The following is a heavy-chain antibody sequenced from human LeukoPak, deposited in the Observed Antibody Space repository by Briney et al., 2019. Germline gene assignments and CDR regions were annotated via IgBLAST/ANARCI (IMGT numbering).Heavy chain of an antibody. CDR1: GGSISSYY. CDR3: ARGLIEYCSGGSCYRGYFDY. Sequence: SETLSLTCTVSGGSISSYYWSWIRQPPGKGLEWIGYIYYSGSTNHNPSLKSRVTISVDTSKNQFSLKLSSVTAADTAVYYCARGLIEYCSGGSCYRGYFDYWGQGNLVTVS. V-gene: IGHV4-59*01. J-gene: IGHJ4*02. D-gene: IGHD2-15*01. CDR2: IYYSGST.